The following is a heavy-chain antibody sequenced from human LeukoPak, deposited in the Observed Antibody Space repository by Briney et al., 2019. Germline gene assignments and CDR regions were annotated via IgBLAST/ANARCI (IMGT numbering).Heavy chain of an antibody. D-gene: IGHD4-17*01. V-gene: IGHV4-59*08. J-gene: IGHJ4*02. CDR1: GGSISSYY. CDR3: ARGGNYGDYDGYFGY. CDR2: IYYSGST. Sequence: KPSETLSLTCTVSGGSISSYYWSWIRQPPGKGLEWIGYIYYSGSTNYNPSLRSRVTISVDTSKNQFSLKLSSVTAADTAVYYCARGGNYGDYDGYFGYWGQGTLVTVSS.